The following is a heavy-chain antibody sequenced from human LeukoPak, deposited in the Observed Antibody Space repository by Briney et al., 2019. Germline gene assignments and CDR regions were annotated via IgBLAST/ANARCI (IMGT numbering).Heavy chain of an antibody. D-gene: IGHD1-26*01. J-gene: IGHJ4*02. V-gene: IGHV3-49*04. Sequence: GGSLRLSCSPSGFNFCDFPMAWVRQAPGKGLEGVGYIRAKAYGGTAEYGPSVKGRFFVSRDDAKGIAYLQMNSLKSEDTAVYYCTRGSGRFEYWGQGTLVAVSS. CDR3: TRGSGRFEY. CDR1: GFNFCDFP. CDR2: IRAKAYGGTA.